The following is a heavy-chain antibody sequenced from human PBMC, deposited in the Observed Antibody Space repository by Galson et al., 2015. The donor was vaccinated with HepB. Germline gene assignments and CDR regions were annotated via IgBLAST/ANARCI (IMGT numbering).Heavy chain of an antibody. J-gene: IGHJ6*02. CDR2: INAGNGNT. Sequence: SVKVSCKASGYTFTSYAMHWVRQAPGQRLEWMGWINAGNGNTKYSQKFQGRVTITRDTSASTAYMELSSLRSEDTAVYYCARDIVVVPEYYYYYGMDVWGQGTTVTVSS. V-gene: IGHV1-3*01. CDR1: GYTFTSYA. D-gene: IGHD2-2*01. CDR3: ARDIVVVPEYYYYYGMDV.